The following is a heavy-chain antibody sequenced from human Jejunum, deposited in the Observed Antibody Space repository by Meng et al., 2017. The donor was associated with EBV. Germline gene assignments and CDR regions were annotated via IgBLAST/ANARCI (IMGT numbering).Heavy chain of an antibody. J-gene: IGHJ5*02. D-gene: IGHD5-12*01. CDR3: ARVAYDEAFAGWFDP. CDR1: GGSFSGYY. CDR2: INHGDRT. Sequence: QWGAGLLKLWGSLSLTWVVNGGSFSGYYWTWIRQAPGKGLEWIGEINHGDRTNYNPSLKSRVTVSVDTSKNQFSLRLTSVTDADTAVYYCARVAYDEAFAGWFDPWGQGTLVTVSS. V-gene: IGHV4-34*01.